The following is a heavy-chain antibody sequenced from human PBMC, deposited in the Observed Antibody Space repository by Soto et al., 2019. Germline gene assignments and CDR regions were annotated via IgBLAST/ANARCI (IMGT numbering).Heavy chain of an antibody. Sequence: HVQLVQSGAEVKKPGASVKVSCKTSGYPFTSYGINWVRQAPGQGPEWMGWISAYDDKTIYSQKFQGRVTLTADTSTTTSYMELRGLGSDDTAVYYCARDRLIAVTGLLRNWGQGTLVTVSS. V-gene: IGHV1-18*01. D-gene: IGHD6-19*01. CDR1: GYPFTSYG. CDR3: ARDRLIAVTGLLRN. J-gene: IGHJ4*02. CDR2: ISAYDDKT.